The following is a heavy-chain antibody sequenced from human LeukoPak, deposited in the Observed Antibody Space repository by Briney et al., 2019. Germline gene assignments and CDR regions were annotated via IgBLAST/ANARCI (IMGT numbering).Heavy chain of an antibody. V-gene: IGHV4-31*03. J-gene: IGHJ5*02. CDR2: IYYSGST. CDR3: AGSITMIGTLDP. Sequence: KPSQTLSLTCTVSGGSISSGGYYWSWIRQHPGKGLEWIGYIYYSGSTNYNPSLKSRVTISVDTSKNQFSLKLSSVTAADTAVYYCAGSITMIGTLDPWGQGTLVTVSS. D-gene: IGHD3-22*01. CDR1: GGSISSGGYY.